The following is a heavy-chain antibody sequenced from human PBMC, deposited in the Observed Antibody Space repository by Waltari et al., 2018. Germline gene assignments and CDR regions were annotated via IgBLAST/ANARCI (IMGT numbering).Heavy chain of an antibody. CDR1: GGTFSSYA. V-gene: IGHV1-69*05. CDR2: IIPIFGTA. J-gene: IGHJ4*02. D-gene: IGHD3-22*01. CDR3: AVIRRNYYDSSGYLYLYYFDY. Sequence: QVHLVQSGAEVKKPGSSVKVSCKASGGTFSSYAISWVRQAPGQGLEWMGGIIPIFGTANYAQKFKGRVTITTDESTSTAYMELSSLRSEDTAVYYCAVIRRNYYDSSGYLYLYYFDYWGQGTLVTVSS.